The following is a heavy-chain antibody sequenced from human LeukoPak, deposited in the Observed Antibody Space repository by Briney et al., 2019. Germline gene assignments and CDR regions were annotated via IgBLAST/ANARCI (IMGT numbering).Heavy chain of an antibody. D-gene: IGHD3-3*01. CDR1: GFTFSSYA. Sequence: QSGGSLRLSCAASGFTFSSYAMHWVGQAPGKGLEWVSAISGSGGSTYYADSVKGRFTISRDNSKNTLYLQMNSLRAEDTAVYYCAKGGGVVISHFDYWGQGTLVTVSS. J-gene: IGHJ4*02. CDR2: ISGSGGST. CDR3: AKGGGVVISHFDY. V-gene: IGHV3-23*01.